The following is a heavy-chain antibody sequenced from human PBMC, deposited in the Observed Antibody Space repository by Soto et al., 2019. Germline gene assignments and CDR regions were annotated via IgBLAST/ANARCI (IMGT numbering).Heavy chain of an antibody. CDR3: VKRGRTWGAFDL. V-gene: IGHV3-23*01. D-gene: IGHD3-16*01. CDR2: VGGSDGDSNGVA. Sequence: QLLESGGDLVQPGKSLRLSCAASGFMLDNYAMSWIRQAPGKGPEWVSTVGGSDGDSNGVARYEDSVRGRFIISRHMSANILSLQMDNLRVEDTARDYCVKRGRTWGAFDLRGQGTKVVVYS. J-gene: IGHJ3*01. CDR1: GFMLDNYA.